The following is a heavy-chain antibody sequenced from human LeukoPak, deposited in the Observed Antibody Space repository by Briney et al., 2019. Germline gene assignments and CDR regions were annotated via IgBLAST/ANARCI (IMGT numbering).Heavy chain of an antibody. V-gene: IGHV1-69*13. Sequence: SVKVSYKASGGTFSSYAISWVRQAPGQGLEWMGGIIPIFGTANYAQKFQGRVTITADESTSTAYMELSSLRSEDTAVYYCARGGWLQLGYFDYWGQGTLVTVSS. J-gene: IGHJ4*02. CDR3: ARGGWLQLGYFDY. CDR1: GGTFSSYA. CDR2: IIPIFGTA. D-gene: IGHD5-24*01.